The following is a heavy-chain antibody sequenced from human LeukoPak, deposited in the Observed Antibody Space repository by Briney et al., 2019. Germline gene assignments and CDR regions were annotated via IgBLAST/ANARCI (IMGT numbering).Heavy chain of an antibody. CDR2: IYYSGST. Sequence: SETLSLTCTVSGGSIRSYYWSWIRQPPGKGLEWIGYIYYSGSTNYNPSLKSRVTISVDTSKNQFSLKLSSVTAADTAVYYCARGMVRGVIRLRYYYYYMDVWGKGTTVTVSS. V-gene: IGHV4-59*01. CDR1: GGSIRSYY. J-gene: IGHJ6*03. CDR3: ARGMVRGVIRLRYYYYYMDV. D-gene: IGHD3-10*01.